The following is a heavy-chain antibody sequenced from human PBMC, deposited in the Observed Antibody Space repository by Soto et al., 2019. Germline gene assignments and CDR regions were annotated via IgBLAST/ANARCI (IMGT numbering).Heavy chain of an antibody. J-gene: IGHJ6*02. CDR2: MNPNSGNT. CDR3: ARERTGTTSMDV. V-gene: IGHV1-8*01. D-gene: IGHD1-1*01. CDR1: GYTFTSYD. Sequence: QVQLVQSGAEVKKPGASVKVSCKASGYTFTSYDINWVRQATGQGLEWMGWMNPNSGNTGYARKFWGRVTMTRNTSISTAYMELSSLRSEDTAVYYCARERTGTTSMDVWGQGTTVTVSS.